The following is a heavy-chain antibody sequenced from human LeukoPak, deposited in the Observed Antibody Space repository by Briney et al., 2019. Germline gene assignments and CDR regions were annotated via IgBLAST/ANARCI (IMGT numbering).Heavy chain of an antibody. Sequence: ASVKVSCKASGYTFTGYYMHWVRQAPGQGLEWMGWINPNSGGTNYAQKFQGRVTMTRDTSISTAYMELSSLRSEDTAVYYCAMYYYDSSGYYSLDYWGQGTLVTVPS. CDR1: GYTFTGYY. J-gene: IGHJ4*02. CDR2: INPNSGGT. V-gene: IGHV1-2*02. D-gene: IGHD3-22*01. CDR3: AMYYYDSSGYYSLDY.